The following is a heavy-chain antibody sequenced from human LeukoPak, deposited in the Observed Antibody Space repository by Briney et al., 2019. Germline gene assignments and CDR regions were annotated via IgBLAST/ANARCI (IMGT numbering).Heavy chain of an antibody. J-gene: IGHJ5*02. CDR1: GGSISNYY. D-gene: IGHD1-1*01. CDR3: ARDRLQLQS. V-gene: IGHV4-59*01. CDR2: IYYTGNT. Sequence: SETLSLTCTVSGGSISNYYWNWIRQPPGKELEWIGYIYYTGNTNYNPSLKSRVTISVDTSKNQFSLKLSSVTAADTAVYYCARDRLQLQSWGQGTLVTVSS.